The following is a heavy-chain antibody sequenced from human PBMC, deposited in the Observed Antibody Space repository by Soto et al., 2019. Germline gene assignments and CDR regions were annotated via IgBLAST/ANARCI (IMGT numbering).Heavy chain of an antibody. D-gene: IGHD5-12*01. V-gene: IGHV1-69*12. CDR3: ARDEGERWLQSQQYSFDY. J-gene: IGHJ4*02. CDR1: GGTFSSYA. CDR2: IIPIFGTA. Sequence: QVQLVQSGAEVKKPGSSVKVSCKASGGTFSSYAISWVRQAPGQGLEWMGGIIPIFGTANYAQKFQGRVTITADESTSTAYMELRSLRSEDTAVYYCARDEGERWLQSQQYSFDYWGQGTLVTVSS.